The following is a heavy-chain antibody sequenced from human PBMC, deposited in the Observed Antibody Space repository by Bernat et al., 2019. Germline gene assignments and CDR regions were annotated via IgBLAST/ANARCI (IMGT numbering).Heavy chain of an antibody. Sequence: QVQLVESGGGVVQPGRSLRLSCAASGFTFSSYGMHWVRQAPGKGLEWVAVISYDGSNKYYADSVKGRFTISRDNSKNTLYLQMNSLRAEDTAVYDSAKERYGDGDGNFDYWGQGTLVTVSS. D-gene: IGHD3-10*01. J-gene: IGHJ4*02. V-gene: IGHV3-30*18. CDR1: GFTFSSYG. CDR2: ISYDGSNK. CDR3: AKERYGDGDGNFDY.